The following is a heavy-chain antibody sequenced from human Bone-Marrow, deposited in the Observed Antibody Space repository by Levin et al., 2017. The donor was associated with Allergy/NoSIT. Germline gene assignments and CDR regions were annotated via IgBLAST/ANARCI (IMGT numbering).Heavy chain of an antibody. CDR1: GFSFTSYI. CDR2: ISFDRNNE. D-gene: IGHD2-2*01. CDR3: ARSQDPVAMVYYYYGMDV. Sequence: PGGSLRLSCAASGFSFTSYIMHWVRQAPGKGLEWVAGISFDRNNEYYADSVKGRFIISRDNSQDMLYLQMNSLRTDDTAVYYCARSQDPVAMVYYYYGMDVWGQGTTVTVSS. V-gene: IGHV3-30*03. J-gene: IGHJ6*02.